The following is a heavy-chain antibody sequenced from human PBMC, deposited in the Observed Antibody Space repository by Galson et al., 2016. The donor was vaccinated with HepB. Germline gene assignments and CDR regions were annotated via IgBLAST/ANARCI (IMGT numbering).Heavy chain of an antibody. J-gene: IGHJ4*02. V-gene: IGHV6-1*01. CDR1: GDSVSSNSAG. Sequence: CAISGDSVSSNSAGWNWIRQSPSRGLKWLGRTFYRSNWQNDYADSVKSRITIIPDTSKNQFSLQLNSVTPDDTAVYYCARSYLLGRGFGWWGQGTLVTVSS. D-gene: IGHD7-27*01. CDR2: TFYRSNWQN. CDR3: ARSYLLGRGFGW.